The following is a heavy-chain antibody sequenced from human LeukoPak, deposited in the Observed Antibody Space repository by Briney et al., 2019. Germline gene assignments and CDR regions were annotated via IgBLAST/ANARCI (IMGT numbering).Heavy chain of an antibody. Sequence: PGGFLRLPCAASGFTFSSYGMHWVRQAPGTGLEWVAVIWYDGSNKYYADSVKGRFTISRDNSKNTLYLQMNSLRAEDTAVYYCARDTVTTWFNYYYGMDVWGQGTTVTVSS. V-gene: IGHV3-33*01. CDR1: GFTFSSYG. CDR2: IWYDGSNK. CDR3: ARDTVTTWFNYYYGMDV. D-gene: IGHD4-11*01. J-gene: IGHJ6*02.